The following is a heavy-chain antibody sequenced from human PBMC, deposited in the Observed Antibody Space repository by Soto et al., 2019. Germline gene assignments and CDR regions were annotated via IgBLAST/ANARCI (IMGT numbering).Heavy chain of an antibody. CDR1: GFTFSSYS. Sequence: EVQLVESGGGLVQPGGSLRLSCAASGFTFSSYSMNWVRQAPGKGLEWVSYISSSSSTIYYADSVKGRFTISRDNAKNSLYLQMNSLRDEDTAVYYCARDPSHGVGATIVSTGYWGQGTLVTVSS. CDR2: ISSSSSTI. CDR3: ARDPSHGVGATIVSTGY. V-gene: IGHV3-48*02. D-gene: IGHD1-26*01. J-gene: IGHJ4*02.